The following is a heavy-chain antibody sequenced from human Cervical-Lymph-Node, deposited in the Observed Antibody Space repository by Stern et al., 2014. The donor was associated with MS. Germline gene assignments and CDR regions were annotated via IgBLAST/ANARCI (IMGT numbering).Heavy chain of an antibody. V-gene: IGHV3-21*01. CDR2: ISSSSSYI. D-gene: IGHD6-19*01. Sequence: EVQLVESGGGLVKPGGSLRLSCAASGFTFSSYSMNWVRQAPGKGLEWVSSISSSSSYIYYADSVKGRFTISRDNAKNSLYLQMNSLRAEDTAVYYCARDYSSGWEYYYYYGMDVWGQGTTVTVSS. J-gene: IGHJ6*02. CDR3: ARDYSSGWEYYYYYGMDV. CDR1: GFTFSSYS.